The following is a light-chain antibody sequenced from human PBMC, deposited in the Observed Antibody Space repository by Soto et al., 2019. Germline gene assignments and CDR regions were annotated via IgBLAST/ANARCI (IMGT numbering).Light chain of an antibody. Sequence: EIVLTQSPATLSLSPGERATLSCRASQSVSSYLACYQQKPGQAPRLLIYDASNRATGIPARFSGSGSGTEFTLTISSLQSEDFAVYYCQQYNNWPRTFGQGTRLEIK. CDR2: DAS. CDR1: QSVSSY. CDR3: QQYNNWPRT. V-gene: IGKV3-15*01. J-gene: IGKJ5*01.